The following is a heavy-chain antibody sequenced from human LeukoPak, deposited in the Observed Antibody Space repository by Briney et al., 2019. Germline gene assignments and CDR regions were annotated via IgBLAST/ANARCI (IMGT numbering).Heavy chain of an antibody. Sequence: GASVKVSCKASGYTFTGYYMHWVRQAPGQGLEWMGWINPNSGDTNYAQKFQGRVTMTRDTSISTAYMELSRLRSDDTAVYYCARDPRYSYGDYWGQGTLVTVSS. CDR3: ARDPRYSYGDY. CDR1: GYTFTGYY. D-gene: IGHD5-18*01. V-gene: IGHV1-2*02. J-gene: IGHJ4*02. CDR2: INPNSGDT.